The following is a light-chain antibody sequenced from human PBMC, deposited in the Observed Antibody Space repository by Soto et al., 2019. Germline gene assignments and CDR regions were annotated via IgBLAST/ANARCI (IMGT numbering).Light chain of an antibody. CDR2: AAS. V-gene: IGKV1-9*01. CDR3: QQLHGYPIT. CDR1: QGIDTS. Sequence: ILLTQSPSSLSASVVDRVTITCRASQGIDTSLAWYQQKPGKAPKLLIYAASNFQSGVPSGFSGSGSGTHFTLTISSLQPEDFATYYCQQLHGYPITFGQGTRLEI. J-gene: IGKJ5*01.